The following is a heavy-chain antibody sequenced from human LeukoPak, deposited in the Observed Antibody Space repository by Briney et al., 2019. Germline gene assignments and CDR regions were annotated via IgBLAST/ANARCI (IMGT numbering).Heavy chain of an antibody. D-gene: IGHD3-22*01. CDR1: GFTFSSYA. Sequence: GGSLRLSCAASGFTFSSYAMSWVRQAPGKGLEWVSAISGSGGSTYYADSEKGRFTISRDNSKNTLYLQMNSLRAEDTAVYYCAKSSRPRYYYDSSGYYKGFDYWGQGTLVTVSS. V-gene: IGHV3-23*01. CDR3: AKSSRPRYYYDSSGYYKGFDY. CDR2: ISGSGGST. J-gene: IGHJ4*02.